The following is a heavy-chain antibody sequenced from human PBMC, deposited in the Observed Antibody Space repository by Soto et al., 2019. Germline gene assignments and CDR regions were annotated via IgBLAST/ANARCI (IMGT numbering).Heavy chain of an antibody. Sequence: QVQLRESGPGLVKPSGTLSLTCAVSGGSISSDKWWTWVRQSPGKGLEWIGEIHHWKGANYNPSLTSRVTMSVDKSKNQFSLMLNSVTAADTAVYYCARGGDWRFDYWGQGALVTVSS. D-gene: IGHD3-10*01. CDR1: GGSISSDKW. CDR3: ARGGDWRFDY. J-gene: IGHJ4*02. V-gene: IGHV4-4*02. CDR2: IHHWKGA.